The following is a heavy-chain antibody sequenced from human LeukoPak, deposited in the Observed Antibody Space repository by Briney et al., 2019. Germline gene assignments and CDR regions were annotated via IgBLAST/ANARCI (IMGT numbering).Heavy chain of an antibody. CDR1: GGSFSAYY. V-gene: IGHV4-34*01. D-gene: IGHD1-26*01. CDR2: INHSGST. J-gene: IGHJ4*02. CDR3: ATDIESSGKPFDY. Sequence: PSETLSLTCAVYGGSFSAYYWSWLRQPPGKGLEWIGEINHSGSTNYNPSLKSRVTISVDTSKNQFSLKLGYVTAADTAVYYCATDIESSGKPFDYWGQGTLVTVSS.